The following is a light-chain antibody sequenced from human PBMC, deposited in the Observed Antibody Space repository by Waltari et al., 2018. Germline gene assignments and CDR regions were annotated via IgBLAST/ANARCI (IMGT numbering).Light chain of an antibody. CDR2: HAS. CDR3: QQYGSSSIT. CDR1: QSISSSY. V-gene: IGKV3-20*01. J-gene: IGKJ5*01. Sequence: DIVLTQSPGTLSLSPGESVTLSCRASQSISSSYVAWHQQKSGQAPRLIMYHASTRATGIPDRFSGRGSVRDFTLTISGLEPEDCAVYYCQQYGSSSITFGQGTRLDIK.